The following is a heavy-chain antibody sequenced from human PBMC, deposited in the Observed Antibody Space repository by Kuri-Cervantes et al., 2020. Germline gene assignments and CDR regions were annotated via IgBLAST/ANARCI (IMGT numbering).Heavy chain of an antibody. Sequence: SLKISCAASGFTFDDYAMHWVRQAPGKGLEWVSGISWNSGSIGYADSVKGRFTISRDASQNSLYLQMNSLKTEDTAVYYCASSWGDYRRFDYWGQGTLVTVSS. CDR1: GFTFDDYA. CDR3: ASSWGDYRRFDY. V-gene: IGHV3-9*01. J-gene: IGHJ4*02. D-gene: IGHD2-15*01. CDR2: ISWNSGSI.